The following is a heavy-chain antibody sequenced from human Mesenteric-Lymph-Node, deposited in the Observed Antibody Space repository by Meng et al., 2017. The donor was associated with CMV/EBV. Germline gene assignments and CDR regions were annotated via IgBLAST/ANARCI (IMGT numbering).Heavy chain of an antibody. Sequence: QGAAGPLQPREPPTPPCAVSVWSLRGYYWNWIRQPPGKGLEWIGEIHHSGSTNYNPSLKSRVTISVDTSKNQFSLKVTSVTAADTAVYYCASGVGSGSSNWFDPWGQGTLVTVSS. J-gene: IGHJ5*02. CDR3: ASGVGSGSSNWFDP. CDR2: IHHSGST. CDR1: VWSLRGYY. V-gene: IGHV4-34*01. D-gene: IGHD3-10*01.